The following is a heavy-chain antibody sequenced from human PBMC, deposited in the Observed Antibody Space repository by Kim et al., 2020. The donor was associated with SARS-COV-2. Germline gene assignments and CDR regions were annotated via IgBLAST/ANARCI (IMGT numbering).Heavy chain of an antibody. CDR2: IKQDGSEK. J-gene: IGHJ4*02. Sequence: GGSLRLSCAASGFTFSSYWMSWVRQAPGKGLEWVANIKQDGSEKYYVDSVKGRFTISRDNAKNSLYLQMNSLRAEDTAVYYCARGRSVVVVAKKYYFDYWGQGTLVTVSS. D-gene: IGHD2-15*01. V-gene: IGHV3-7*01. CDR1: GFTFSSYW. CDR3: ARGRSVVVVAKKYYFDY.